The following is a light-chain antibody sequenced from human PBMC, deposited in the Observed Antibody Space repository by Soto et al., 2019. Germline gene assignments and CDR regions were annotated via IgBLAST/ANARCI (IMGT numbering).Light chain of an antibody. CDR1: QDISTW. V-gene: IGKV1D-12*01. CDR2: AAS. Sequence: DIQLTQSPSSVSASIGDSVTITCRASQDISTWLAWYQLKPGKAPKLLIFAASSLLTGVPSRFRGSGSGTEFTLTISGLQAEDFATYYCQQANSFFALTFGGGTHLEIK. CDR3: QQANSFFALT. J-gene: IGKJ4*01.